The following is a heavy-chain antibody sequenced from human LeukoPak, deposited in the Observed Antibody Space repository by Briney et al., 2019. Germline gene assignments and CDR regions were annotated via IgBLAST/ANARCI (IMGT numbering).Heavy chain of an antibody. D-gene: IGHD2-2*01. CDR1: GGTFSSYA. Sequence: VASVKVSCKASGGTFSSYAISWVRQAPGQGLEWMGRIIPILGIANYAQKFQGRVTIIADKSTSTAYMELSSLRSEDTAVYYCARDSLGYCSSTSCYGFDPWGQGTLVTVSS. CDR2: IIPILGIA. V-gene: IGHV1-69*04. CDR3: ARDSLGYCSSTSCYGFDP. J-gene: IGHJ5*02.